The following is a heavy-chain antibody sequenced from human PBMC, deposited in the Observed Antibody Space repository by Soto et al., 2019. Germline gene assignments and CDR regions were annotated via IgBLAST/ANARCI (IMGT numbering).Heavy chain of an antibody. CDR2: IYYSGST. CDR1: GGSISSGDYY. D-gene: IGHD3-22*01. V-gene: IGHV4-30-4*01. J-gene: IGHJ3*02. CDR3: ARGLGYYYDSSGSLGAFDI. Sequence: SETLSLTCTVSGGSISSGDYYWSWIRQPPGKGLEWIGYIYYSGSTYYNPSLRSRVTISVDTSKNQFSLKLSSVTAADTAVYYCARGLGYYYDSSGSLGAFDIWGQGTMVTVSS.